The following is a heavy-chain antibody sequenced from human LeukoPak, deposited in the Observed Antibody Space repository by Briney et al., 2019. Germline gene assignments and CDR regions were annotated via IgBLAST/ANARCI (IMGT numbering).Heavy chain of an antibody. CDR3: ARAGQLVFNWFDP. CDR1: GGTFSSYA. J-gene: IGHJ5*02. CDR2: IIPIFGTA. Sequence: ASVKVSCKASGGTFSSYAISWVRQAPGQGLEWMGGIIPIFGTANYAQKFQGRVTITADESTSTAYMELSSLRSEDTAVYYCARAGQLVFNWFDPWGQGTLVTVSS. D-gene: IGHD6-13*01. V-gene: IGHV1-69*13.